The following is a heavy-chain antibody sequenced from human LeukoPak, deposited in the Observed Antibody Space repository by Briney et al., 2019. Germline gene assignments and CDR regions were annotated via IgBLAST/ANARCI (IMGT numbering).Heavy chain of an antibody. CDR3: ARDQGYRTLGAFDI. V-gene: IGHV1-18*01. CDR1: GYTFTSYG. J-gene: IGHJ3*02. CDR2: ISAYNGNT. D-gene: IGHD5-24*01. Sequence: ASVKVSCKAPGYTFTSYGISWVRQAPGQGLEWMGWISAYNGNTNYAQKLQGRVTMTTDTSTSTAYMELGSLRSDDTAVYYCARDQGYRTLGAFDIWGQGTMVTVSS.